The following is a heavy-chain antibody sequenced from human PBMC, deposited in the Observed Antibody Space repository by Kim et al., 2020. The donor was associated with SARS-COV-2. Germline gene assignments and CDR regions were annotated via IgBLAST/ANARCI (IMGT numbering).Heavy chain of an antibody. D-gene: IGHD2-2*01. J-gene: IGHJ6*02. Sequence: SETLFLTCTVSGGSISSSSYYWGWIRQPPGKGLEWIGSIYYSGSTYYNPSLKSRVTISVDTSKNQFSLKLSSVTAADTAVYYCARNKVVPAAISNSSYYYYYGMDVWGQGTTVTVSS. CDR2: IYYSGST. CDR1: GGSISSSSYY. CDR3: ARNKVVPAAISNSSYYYYYGMDV. V-gene: IGHV4-39*01.